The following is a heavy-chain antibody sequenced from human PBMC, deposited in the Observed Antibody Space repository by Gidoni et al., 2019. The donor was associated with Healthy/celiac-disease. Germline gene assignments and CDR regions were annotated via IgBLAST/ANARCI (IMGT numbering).Heavy chain of an antibody. J-gene: IGHJ4*02. CDR3: ASASYYYDSSGYYSALYFDY. CDR2: IYYSGST. Sequence: QLQLQESGPGLVQPSETLSLTCTVSGGSISSSSYYWGWIRQPPGKGLEWIGSIYYSGSTYDNPSLKSRVTISVDTSKNQFSLKLSSVTAADTAVYYCASASYYYDSSGYYSALYFDYWGQGTLVTVSS. CDR1: GGSISSSSYY. D-gene: IGHD3-22*01. V-gene: IGHV4-39*01.